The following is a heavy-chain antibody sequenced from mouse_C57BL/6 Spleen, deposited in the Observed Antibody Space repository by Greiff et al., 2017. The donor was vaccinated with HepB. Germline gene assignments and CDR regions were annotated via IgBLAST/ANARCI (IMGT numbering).Heavy chain of an antibody. Sequence: QVQLQQSGAELVKPGASVKISCKASGYAFSSYWMNWVKQRPGKGLEWIGQIYPGDGDTNYNGKFKGKATLTADKSSSTAYMQLSSLTSEDSAVYFCARGSNYVEIDYWGQGTTLTVSS. CDR2: IYPGDGDT. CDR1: GYAFSSYW. D-gene: IGHD2-5*01. J-gene: IGHJ2*01. V-gene: IGHV1-80*01. CDR3: ARGSNYVEIDY.